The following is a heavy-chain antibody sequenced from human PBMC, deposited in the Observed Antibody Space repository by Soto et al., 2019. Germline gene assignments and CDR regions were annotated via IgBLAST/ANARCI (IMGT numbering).Heavy chain of an antibody. CDR3: ARDQPGYSYGYGLGY. CDR1: GFTFSSYS. J-gene: IGHJ4*02. D-gene: IGHD5-18*01. V-gene: IGHV3-21*01. Sequence: GGSLRLSCAASGFTFSSYSMNWVRQAPGKGLEWVSSIKGRFTISRDNAKNSLYLQMNSLRAEDTAVYYCARDQPGYSYGYGLGYWGQGTLVTVSS. CDR2: I.